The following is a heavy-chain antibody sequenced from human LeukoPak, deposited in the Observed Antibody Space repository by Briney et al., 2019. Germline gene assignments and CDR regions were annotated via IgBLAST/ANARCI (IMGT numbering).Heavy chain of an antibody. V-gene: IGHV3-23*01. CDR2: ITATGDTA. CDR3: AGDRNSDWYSPLDY. Sequence: GGSLRFSCVASGFTFTKCAMSWIRQAPGNGLEWVALITATGDTAYYADSVKGRFTISRDNSRNTVYMQMDSLRAEDAAIYYCAGDRNSDWYSPLDYWGQGSQVTVSP. J-gene: IGHJ4*02. CDR1: GFTFTKCA. D-gene: IGHD6-19*01.